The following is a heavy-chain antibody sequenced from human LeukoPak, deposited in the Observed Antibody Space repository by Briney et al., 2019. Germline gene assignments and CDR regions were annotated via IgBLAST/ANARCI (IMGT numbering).Heavy chain of an antibody. D-gene: IGHD5-12*01. CDR1: GFRLTDYW. CDR3: ARDPGYSRFDL. CDR2: MNPDGNVS. V-gene: IGHV3-7*01. J-gene: IGHJ5*02. Sequence: LGGSLRLPCAASGFRLTDYWMSWVRHTPAKGLEFVANMNPDGNVSNYMDSVKGRFTISRDNAKKSLYLEISRLRADDTAVYYCARDPGYSRFDLWGQGTQVTVSS.